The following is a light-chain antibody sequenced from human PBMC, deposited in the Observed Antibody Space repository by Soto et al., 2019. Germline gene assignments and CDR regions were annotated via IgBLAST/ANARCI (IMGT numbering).Light chain of an antibody. CDR1: SSDVGGYNF. Sequence: QSALTQPASVFRSPGQSITISCTGTSSDVGGYNFVSWYQQHPGKAPKLMIYEVSNRPSGVSNRFSGSKSGNTASLTISGLQPEDEADYYCSSYTTSSTVVFGTGTKVTVL. J-gene: IGLJ1*01. V-gene: IGLV2-14*03. CDR3: SSYTTSSTVV. CDR2: EVS.